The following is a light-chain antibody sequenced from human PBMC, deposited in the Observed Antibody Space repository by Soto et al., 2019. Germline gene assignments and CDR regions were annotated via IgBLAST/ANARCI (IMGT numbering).Light chain of an antibody. J-gene: IGLJ2*01. CDR1: SSNIGSNY. CDR2: SNN. CDR3: AAWDDSLSGL. V-gene: IGLV1-47*02. Sequence: QSVLTQPPSASGTPGQRVTISCSGRSSNIGSNYVYWYQQLPGTAPKLLIDSNNQRPSGVPDLFAGSKSGTSASLAIRGLRCEDEADYYCAAWDDSLSGLFGGGTKLTVL.